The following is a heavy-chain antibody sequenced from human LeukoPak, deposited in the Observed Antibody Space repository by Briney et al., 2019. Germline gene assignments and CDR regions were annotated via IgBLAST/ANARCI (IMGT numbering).Heavy chain of an antibody. CDR3: ARVGEKRATMVRGVIDY. Sequence: PSETLSPTCTVSGGSISSGDYYWSWIRQPPGKGLEWIGYIYYSGSTYYNPSLKSRVTISVDTSRNQFSLKLSSVTAADTAVYYCARVGEKRATMVRGVIDYWGQGTLVTVSS. J-gene: IGHJ4*02. V-gene: IGHV4-30-4*01. D-gene: IGHD3-10*01. CDR1: GGSISSGDYY. CDR2: IYYSGST.